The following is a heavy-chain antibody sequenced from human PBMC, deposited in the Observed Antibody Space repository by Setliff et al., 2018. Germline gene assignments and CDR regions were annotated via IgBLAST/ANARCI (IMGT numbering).Heavy chain of an antibody. V-gene: IGHV3-9*01. CDR2: ISWNGGSL. Sequence: GGSLRLSCAASGFTFDDGAMHWVRQAPGKGLEWVSGISWNGGSLGYADSVKGRFTISRDNAKNSLYLQMTSLRAEDTAVYYCARDGGEYWGQGTLVTVSS. CDR3: ARDGGEY. J-gene: IGHJ4*02. D-gene: IGHD3-16*01. CDR1: GFTFDDGA.